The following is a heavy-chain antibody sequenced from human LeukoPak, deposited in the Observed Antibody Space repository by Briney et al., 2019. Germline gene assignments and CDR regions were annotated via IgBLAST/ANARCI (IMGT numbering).Heavy chain of an antibody. CDR1: GFTFDNYG. CDR2: INCSGGSK. CDR3: ARDVLQFSSSTSCYASWSY. J-gene: IGHJ4*02. Sequence: GGSLRLSCAASGFTFDNYGMSWVRQAPGKGLEWVSGINCSGGSKGYADSVKGRFTISRAIAKNSLYKQMNSLGAEATALYYCARDVLQFSSSTSCYASWSYWGQGTLVTVSS. V-gene: IGHV3-20*04. D-gene: IGHD2-2*01.